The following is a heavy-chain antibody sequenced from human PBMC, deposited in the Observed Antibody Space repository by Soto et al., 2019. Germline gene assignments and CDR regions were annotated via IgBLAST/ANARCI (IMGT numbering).Heavy chain of an antibody. J-gene: IGHJ4*02. D-gene: IGHD6-6*01. CDR2: ISYDGSNK. CDR1: GFTFSSYA. CDR3: ARGQYSSSAPNTY. V-gene: IGHV3-30-3*01. Sequence: QVQLVESGGGVVQPGRSLRLSFAASGFTFSSYAMHWVRQAPGKGLEWVAVISYDGSNKYYADSVKGRFTISRDNSKNTRYLQMNSLRAEDTAVYYCARGQYSSSAPNTYWGQGTLVTVSS.